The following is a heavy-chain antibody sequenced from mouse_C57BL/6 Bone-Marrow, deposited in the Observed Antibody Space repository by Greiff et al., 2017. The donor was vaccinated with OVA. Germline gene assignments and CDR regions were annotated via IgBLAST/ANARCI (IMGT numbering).Heavy chain of an antibody. CDR1: GYAFTNYL. J-gene: IGHJ3*01. Sequence: QVQLQQSGAELVRPGTSVKVSCKASGYAFTNYLIEWVKQRPGQGLEWIGVINPGSGGTEYNAQFKGKATLTADTSYRTAYMQLSSLTSEASSVDYGARDYDYDWFAYWGQGTLVTVSA. CDR3: ARDYDYDWFAY. CDR2: INPGSGGT. V-gene: IGHV1-54*01. D-gene: IGHD2-4*01.